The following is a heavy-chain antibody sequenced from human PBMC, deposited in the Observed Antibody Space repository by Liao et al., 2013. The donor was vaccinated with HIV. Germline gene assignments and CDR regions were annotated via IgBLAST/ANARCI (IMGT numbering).Heavy chain of an antibody. J-gene: IGHJ5*02. CDR2: IYNTGST. CDR1: GGPISNYY. D-gene: IGHD3-16*01. Sequence: QVHLQESGPGLVKPSETLSLTCTVSGGPISNYYWSWIRQPAGTGPEWIGRIYNTGSTNYNPSLKSRVTMSIDTSKSQISLKVTSVTAADTAVYYCARDPGDRRWFDLWGQGILVTVSS. V-gene: IGHV4-4*07. CDR3: ARDPGDRRWFDL.